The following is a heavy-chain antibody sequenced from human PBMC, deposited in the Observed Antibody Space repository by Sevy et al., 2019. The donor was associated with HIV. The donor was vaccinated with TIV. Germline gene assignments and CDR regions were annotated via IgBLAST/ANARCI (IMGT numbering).Heavy chain of an antibody. D-gene: IGHD2-21*01. Sequence: SETLSPTCTVSGGSISSSAYYWGWIRQPPGKGLEWIGNIYYSGSADYNPSLKSRVTISVDTSKNQFSLKLNSVTAADTAIYYCARQGGIVDRAFDLWGQGTLVTVSS. CDR2: IYYSGSA. CDR3: ARQGGIVDRAFDL. V-gene: IGHV4-39*01. J-gene: IGHJ4*02. CDR1: GGSISSSAYY.